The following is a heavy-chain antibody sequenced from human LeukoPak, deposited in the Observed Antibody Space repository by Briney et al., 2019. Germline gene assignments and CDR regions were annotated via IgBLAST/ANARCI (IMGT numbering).Heavy chain of an antibody. CDR3: ARDSDYGDYVWFDP. Sequence: SETLSHTCTVSGASVSRGSYYWSWIRQPAGEGLEWIGRIYTGGSTNYNPSLKSRVTISVDTSKNQFSLKLSSVTAADTAVYYCARDSDYGDYVWFDPWGQGTLVTVSS. D-gene: IGHD4-17*01. CDR1: GASVSRGSYY. CDR2: IYTGGST. V-gene: IGHV4-61*02. J-gene: IGHJ5*02.